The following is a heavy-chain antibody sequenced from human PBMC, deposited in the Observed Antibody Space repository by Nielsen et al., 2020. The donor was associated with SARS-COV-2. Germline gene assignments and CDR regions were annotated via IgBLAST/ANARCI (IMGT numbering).Heavy chain of an antibody. CDR2: IIPIFGTA. CDR1: VGTFSSYA. J-gene: IGHJ5*02. CDR3: ATGPGQLVLGWFDP. Sequence: SVKVSCKASVGTFSSYAISWVRQAPGQGLEWMGGIIPIFGTANYAQKFQGRVTITADESTSTAYMELSSLRSEDTAVYYCATGPGQLVLGWFDPWGQGTLVTVSS. D-gene: IGHD6-13*01. V-gene: IGHV1-69*13.